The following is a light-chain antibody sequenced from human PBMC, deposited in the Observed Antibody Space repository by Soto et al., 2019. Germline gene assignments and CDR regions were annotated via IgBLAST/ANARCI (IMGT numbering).Light chain of an antibody. Sequence: EIVLTQSPGTLSLSPGERATLSCRASQSVSSSYLAWYQQKPGQAPRLLIYGASSRATGIPDRFSGSGSGADFTLTISRLEPEDFAVYYCQQYDSSPPLYPFGQGTKLEIK. CDR1: QSVSSSY. CDR3: QQYDSSPPLYP. J-gene: IGKJ2*01. V-gene: IGKV3-20*01. CDR2: GAS.